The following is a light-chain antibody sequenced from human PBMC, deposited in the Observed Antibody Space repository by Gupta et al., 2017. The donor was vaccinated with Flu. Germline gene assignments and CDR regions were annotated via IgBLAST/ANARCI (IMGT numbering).Light chain of an antibody. CDR3: ASWDDTLNVWM. CDR1: SSNIGRDL. CDR2: RTN. Sequence: QSVLTQPTSVSGTPGQGVTISCSGSSSNIGRDLVFWYQHVPGTAPKVLIHRTNQRPSGVPDRFSGSKSVMSASLAISGLRSEDEADYYCASWDDTLNVWMFGGGTKLTVL. J-gene: IGLJ3*02. V-gene: IGLV1-47*01.